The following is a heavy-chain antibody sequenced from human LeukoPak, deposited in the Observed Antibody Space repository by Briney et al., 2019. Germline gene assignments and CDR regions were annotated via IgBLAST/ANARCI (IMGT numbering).Heavy chain of an antibody. CDR3: TRGKDFGYNWFDP. Sequence: GASVKVSCKAPGYSFTGYYMHWVRQAPGQGLEWMGWINPNSGGTNYAQKFQGRVTMTRDTSISTAYMELSRLRSDDTAVYYCTRGKDFGYNWFDPWGQGTLVTVSS. V-gene: IGHV1-2*02. J-gene: IGHJ5*02. CDR2: INPNSGGT. CDR1: GYSFTGYY. D-gene: IGHD3-10*01.